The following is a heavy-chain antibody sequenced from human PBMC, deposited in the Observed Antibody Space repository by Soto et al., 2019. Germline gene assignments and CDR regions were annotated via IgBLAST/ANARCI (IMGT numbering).Heavy chain of an antibody. V-gene: IGHV4-30-4*01. CDR3: AREADGDGYGP. J-gene: IGHJ5*02. CDR2: IYYSGST. Sequence: SETLSLTCTVSGGSISSGDYYWSWIRQPPGKGLEWIGYIYYSGSTYYNPSLKSRVTISVDTSKNQFSLKLSSVTAADTAVYYCAREADGDGYGPWGQGTLVTVSS. CDR1: GGSISSGDYY. D-gene: IGHD5-12*01.